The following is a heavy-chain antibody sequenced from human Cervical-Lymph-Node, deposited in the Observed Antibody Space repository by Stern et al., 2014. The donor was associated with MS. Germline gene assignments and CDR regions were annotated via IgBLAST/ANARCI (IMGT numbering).Heavy chain of an antibody. Sequence: EDQLVESGGGLVQPGGSLRLSCAASGFTFSSYDMHWVRQATGKGLEWVSAIGTAGDTYYPGSVKGRFTISRENAKNSLYLQMNSLRAGDTAVYYCARAKAAAGSYYFDYWGQGTLVTVSS. CDR2: IGTAGDT. CDR1: GFTFSSYD. CDR3: ARAKAAAGSYYFDY. J-gene: IGHJ4*02. D-gene: IGHD6-13*01. V-gene: IGHV3-13*01.